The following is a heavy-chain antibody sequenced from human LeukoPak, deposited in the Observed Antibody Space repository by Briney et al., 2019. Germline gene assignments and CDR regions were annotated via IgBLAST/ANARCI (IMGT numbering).Heavy chain of an antibody. CDR3: ASSLGGQQTYYYDSSGLDY. D-gene: IGHD3-22*01. CDR2: INPNSGGT. CDR1: GYTFTGYY. V-gene: IGHV1-2*02. J-gene: IGHJ4*02. Sequence: ASVKVSCTASGYTFTGYYMHWVRQAPGQGLEWTGWINPNSGGTNYAQKFQGRVTMTRDTSISTAYMELSRLRSDDTAVYYCASSLGGQQTYYYDSSGLDYWGQGTLVTVSS.